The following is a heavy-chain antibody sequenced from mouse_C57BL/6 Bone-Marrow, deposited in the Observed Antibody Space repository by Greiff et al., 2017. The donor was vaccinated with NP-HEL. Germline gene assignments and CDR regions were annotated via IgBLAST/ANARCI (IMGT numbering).Heavy chain of an antibody. CDR3: ASPPHYYGSSYDAMDY. CDR1: GYTFTDYY. Sequence: QVQLQQSGPELVKPGASVKISCKASGYTFTDYYINWVKQRPGQGLEWIGWIFPGSGSTYYNEKFKGKATLTVDKSSSTAYMLLSSLTSEDSAVYFCASPPHYYGSSYDAMDYWGQGTSVTVSS. CDR2: IFPGSGST. V-gene: IGHV1-75*01. J-gene: IGHJ4*01. D-gene: IGHD1-1*01.